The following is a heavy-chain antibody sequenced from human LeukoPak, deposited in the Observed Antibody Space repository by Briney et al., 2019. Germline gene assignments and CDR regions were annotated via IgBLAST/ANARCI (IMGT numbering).Heavy chain of an antibody. CDR1: GFTFDDYG. J-gene: IGHJ4*02. Sequence: GGSLRLSCAASGFTFDDYGMSWVRQAPGKGLEWVSGINWNGGSTGYADSVKGRFTISRDNAKNSLYLQMNSLRAKDTSLYYCARGRYWMGGATPLAYYFDYWGQGTLVTVSS. D-gene: IGHD2-15*01. CDR3: ARGRYWMGGATPLAYYFDY. CDR2: INWNGGST. V-gene: IGHV3-20*04.